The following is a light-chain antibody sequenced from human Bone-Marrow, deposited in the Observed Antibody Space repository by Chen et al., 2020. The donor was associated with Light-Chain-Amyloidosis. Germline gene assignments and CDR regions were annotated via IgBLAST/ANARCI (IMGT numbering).Light chain of an antibody. CDR1: SSDVGGYNY. CDR2: DVS. V-gene: IGLV2-14*01. J-gene: IGLJ1*01. CDR3: SSYTTSGTHV. Sequence: QSALTQPASVSGSPGQSIPISCTGSSSDVGGYNYVSWYQQHPGKAPKLMIYDVSNRPSGVSNRFSVSKSGNTASLTISGLQAEDEADYYCSSYTTSGTHVFGTGTKVTVL.